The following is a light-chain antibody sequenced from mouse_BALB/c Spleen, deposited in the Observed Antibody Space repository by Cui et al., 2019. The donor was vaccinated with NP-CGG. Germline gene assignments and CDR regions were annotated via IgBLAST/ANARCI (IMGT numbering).Light chain of an antibody. CDR3: ALWYSNHWV. CDR2: GTN. V-gene: IGLV1*01. Sequence: QAVVTQESALTTSPGETVKLTCRSSTGTVTTSNYANWVQEKPDHLFTGLIGGTNNRAPGVPARFSGPLIGDKAALTITGAQTEDEAIYFCALWYSNHWVFGGGTKLTVL. J-gene: IGLJ1*01. CDR1: TGTVTTSNY.